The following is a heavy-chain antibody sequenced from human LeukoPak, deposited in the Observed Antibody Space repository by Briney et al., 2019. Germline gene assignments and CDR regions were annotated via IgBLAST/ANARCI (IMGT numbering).Heavy chain of an antibody. D-gene: IGHD3-3*01. CDR3: ASPVKYYDTWSGYPPFDY. Sequence: SVKVSCTASGGTFNNFAISWVRQAPGQGLEWVGGIIPMSGTANYAQKFQGRVTITADESTSTAYMELSSLRSEDTAIYYCASPVKYYDTWSGYPPFDYWGQGTLVTVSS. CDR2: IIPMSGTA. J-gene: IGHJ4*02. V-gene: IGHV1-69*13. CDR1: GGTFNNFA.